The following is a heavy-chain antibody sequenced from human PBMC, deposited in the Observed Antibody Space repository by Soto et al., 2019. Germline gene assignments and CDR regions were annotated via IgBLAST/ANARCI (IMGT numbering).Heavy chain of an antibody. V-gene: IGHV1-18*01. D-gene: IGHD3-10*01. J-gene: IGHJ4*02. Sequence: ASVKVSCKASDYTFTSYGISWVRQAPGQGLEWMGWISAYNGNTNYEQKLQGRVTMTTDTSTGTAYMELRSLRSDDTAVYYCARVPPNTMIRGDPYFDFWGQGTLVTVSS. CDR2: ISAYNGNT. CDR3: ARVPPNTMIRGDPYFDF. CDR1: DYTFTSYG.